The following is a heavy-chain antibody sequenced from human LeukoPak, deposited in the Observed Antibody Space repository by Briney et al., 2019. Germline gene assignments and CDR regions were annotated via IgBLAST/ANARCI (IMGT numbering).Heavy chain of an antibody. Sequence: PGGSLRLSCAASGFTFSSYGMSWVRQAPGKGLEWVSAISGSGGSTYYADSVKGRFTISRDNSKNTLYLQMNSLRAEDTAVYYCAKTAFFDILTGPRINDAFDIWGQGTMVTVSS. D-gene: IGHD3-9*01. J-gene: IGHJ3*02. CDR3: AKTAFFDILTGPRINDAFDI. V-gene: IGHV3-23*01. CDR1: GFTFSSYG. CDR2: ISGSGGST.